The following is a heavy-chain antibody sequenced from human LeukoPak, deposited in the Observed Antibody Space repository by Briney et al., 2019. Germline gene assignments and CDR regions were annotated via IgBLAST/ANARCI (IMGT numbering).Heavy chain of an antibody. CDR1: GGSFSDYN. CDR3: ARGFGHCSSTSCYRGAFDI. D-gene: IGHD2-2*01. Sequence: PSETLSLTCAVYGGSFSDYNWSWIRQPPGKGLEWIGEINHSGSASYNPSLKSRVTISGDASKNQFSLNLSSVTAADTAVYYCARGFGHCSSTSCYRGAFDIWGQGTMVTVSS. V-gene: IGHV4-34*01. J-gene: IGHJ3*02. CDR2: INHSGSA.